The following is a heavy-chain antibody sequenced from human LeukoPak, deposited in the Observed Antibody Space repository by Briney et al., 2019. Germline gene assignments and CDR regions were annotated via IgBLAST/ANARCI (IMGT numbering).Heavy chain of an antibody. CDR3: AKDWSTCSSTYYFDS. CDR2: ISAAGGST. J-gene: IGHJ4*02. CDR1: GFTFSSHA. Sequence: PGGSLRLSCAAAGFTFSSHAMNWVRQAPGKGLEWVSGISAAGGSTYYAASVKGRFTISRDNSKNMLYLQMNSLRAEDTAIYYCAKDWSTCSSTYYFDSWGQGTLVTVSS. D-gene: IGHD6-13*01. V-gene: IGHV3-23*01.